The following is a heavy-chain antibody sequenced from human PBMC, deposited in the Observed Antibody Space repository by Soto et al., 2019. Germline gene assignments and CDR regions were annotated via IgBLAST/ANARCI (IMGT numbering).Heavy chain of an antibody. D-gene: IGHD3-22*01. CDR2: ISTYNGNT. CDR1: SSNAAANT. Sequence: AQVPCTASSSNAAANTLTLVGQAPGQGLEWVGWISTYNGNTKSAQNLQGRVTMTTDTSTATAYMDLRALRSDDTAVYYCARGGYGPSGYHWRQGNLVTGSS. J-gene: IGHJ4*02. CDR3: ARGGYGPSGYH. V-gene: IGHV1-18*01.